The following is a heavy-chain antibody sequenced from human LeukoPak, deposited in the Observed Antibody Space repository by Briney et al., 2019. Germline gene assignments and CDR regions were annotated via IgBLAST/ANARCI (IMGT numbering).Heavy chain of an antibody. CDR3: ARRAGGYSHPYDY. J-gene: IGHJ4*02. CDR2: IYSGGTT. Sequence: SGGSLRLSCAVSGFTVSGNYMSWVRQAPGKGLEWVSLIYSGGTTYYADSVKGRFTISRDNSKNTLYLQMNSLRAEDTAVYYCARRAGGYSHPYDYWGRGILGTVSS. D-gene: IGHD4-23*01. V-gene: IGHV3-53*01. CDR1: GFTVSGNY.